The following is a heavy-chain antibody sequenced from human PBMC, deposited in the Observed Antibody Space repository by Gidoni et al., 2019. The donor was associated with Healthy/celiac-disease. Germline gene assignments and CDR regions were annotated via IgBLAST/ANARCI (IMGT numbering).Heavy chain of an antibody. V-gene: IGHV1-2*02. CDR2: INPNSGGT. CDR1: GYTFTGYY. Sequence: QVQLVQSGAEVKKPGASVTVSCKASGYTFTGYYMHWVRQAPGQGLEWMGWINPNSGGTNYAQKFQGRVTMTRDTSISTAYMELSRLRSDDTAVYYCARDSITRITGTLLYYYGMDVWGQGTTVTVSS. J-gene: IGHJ6*02. D-gene: IGHD1-7*01. CDR3: ARDSITRITGTLLYYYGMDV.